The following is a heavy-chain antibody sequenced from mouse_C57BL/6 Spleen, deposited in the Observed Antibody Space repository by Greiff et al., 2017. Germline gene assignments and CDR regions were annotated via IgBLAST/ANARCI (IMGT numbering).Heavy chain of an antibody. CDR2: IYPGDGDT. CDR3: ARLAYGSYFDY. J-gene: IGHJ2*01. V-gene: IGHV1-82*01. D-gene: IGHD1-1*01. CDR1: GYAFSSSW. Sequence: VQLQQSGPELVKPGASVKISCKASGYAFSSSWMNWVKQRPGKGLEWIGRIYPGDGDTNYNGKFKGKATLTADKSSSTAYMQLSSLTSGDSAVYFCARLAYGSYFDYWGQGTTLTVAS.